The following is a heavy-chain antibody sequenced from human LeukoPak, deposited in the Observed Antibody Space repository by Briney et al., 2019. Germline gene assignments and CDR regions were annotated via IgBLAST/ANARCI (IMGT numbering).Heavy chain of an antibody. CDR3: ARRYYGSLSYPAYFDS. J-gene: IGHJ4*02. Sequence: SETLSLTCTVSGGSISSFSYYWGWVRQPPGLGLEWIGGISYSGSTYYNPSLKSRTTISVDTSKNQFSLRLNSMTAADTAVYCCARRYYGSLSYPAYFDSWGQGTLVTVSS. D-gene: IGHD3-10*01. V-gene: IGHV4-39*01. CDR2: ISYSGST. CDR1: GGSISSFSYY.